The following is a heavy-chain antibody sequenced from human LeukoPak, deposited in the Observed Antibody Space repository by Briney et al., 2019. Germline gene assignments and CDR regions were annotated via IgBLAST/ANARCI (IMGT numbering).Heavy chain of an antibody. Sequence: SETLSLTCAVSGFSITSGFSWGWIRPPPGKGLEGIGTISHSGTTDYKSTLESRPTISMDTSKNLFSLRLTSGPAAATAVYYWGRDEAVHGIDPWGQGTLVTVSS. V-gene: IGHV4-38-2*02. CDR2: ISHSGTT. J-gene: IGHJ5*02. CDR3: GRDEAVHGIDP. CDR1: GFSITSGFS.